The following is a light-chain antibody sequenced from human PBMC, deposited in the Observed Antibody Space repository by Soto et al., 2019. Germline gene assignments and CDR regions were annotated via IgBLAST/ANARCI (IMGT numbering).Light chain of an antibody. V-gene: IGKV1-5*01. CDR1: QSITDR. Sequence: DIQMTQSPSTLSASVGDRVTITCRASQSITDRLAWYQQKPGKAPKVLIYDASNLEYGVPSRFSGSGFGTEFILTISSLQPDDFATYCCQHYGGMWTFGQVTKVDIK. CDR3: QHYGGMWT. J-gene: IGKJ1*01. CDR2: DAS.